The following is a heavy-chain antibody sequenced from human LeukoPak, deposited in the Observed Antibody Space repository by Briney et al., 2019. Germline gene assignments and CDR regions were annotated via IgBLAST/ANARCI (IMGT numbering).Heavy chain of an antibody. Sequence: ASVKVSRKASGYTFTSYYMHWVRQAPGQGLEWMGIINPSGGSTSYAQKFQGRVTMTRDMSTSTVYMELSSLRSEDTAVYYCARDRDRRYDYVWGSYRYPDYWGQGTLVTVSS. V-gene: IGHV1-46*01. CDR3: ARDRDRRYDYVWGSYRYPDY. CDR2: INPSGGST. J-gene: IGHJ4*02. D-gene: IGHD3-16*02. CDR1: GYTFTSYY.